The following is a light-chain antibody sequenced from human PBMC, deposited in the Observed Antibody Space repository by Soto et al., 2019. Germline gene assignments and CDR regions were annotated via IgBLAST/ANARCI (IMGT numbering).Light chain of an antibody. CDR1: SSDVCGYNY. V-gene: IGLV2-14*01. CDR3: SSYTSSSPYV. J-gene: IGLJ1*01. Sequence: QSVLTRLASVSGTPGQSITISCTRTSSDVCGYNYVSWYQQHPGKAPKLMIYDVSNRPSGASHHFYGSTPASTASLTISGLQAEDEADYYFSSYTSSSPYVFGTGTKVTV. CDR2: DVS.